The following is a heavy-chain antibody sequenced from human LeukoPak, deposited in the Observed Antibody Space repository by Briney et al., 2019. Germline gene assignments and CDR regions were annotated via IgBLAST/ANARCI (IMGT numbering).Heavy chain of an antibody. CDR2: INSDGRST. CDR1: KFTFGSYW. D-gene: IGHD1-26*01. CDR3: ARSISERYSFDY. Sequence: QPGGSLRLSCAASKFTFGSYWMHWVRQAPGKGLVWVSRINSDGRSTSYADSVKGRFSISRDNAKNTLYLQMNSLRAEDTAVYYCARSISERYSFDYWGQGTLVTVSS. V-gene: IGHV3-74*01. J-gene: IGHJ4*02.